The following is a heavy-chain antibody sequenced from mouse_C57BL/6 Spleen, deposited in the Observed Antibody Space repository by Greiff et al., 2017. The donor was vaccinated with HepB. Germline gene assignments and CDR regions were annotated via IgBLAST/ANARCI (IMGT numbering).Heavy chain of an antibody. V-gene: IGHV1-9*01. J-gene: IGHJ4*01. Sequence: QVQLKQSGAELMKPGASVKLSCKATGYTFTGYWIEWVKQRPGHGLEWIGEILPGSGSTNYNEKFKGKATFTADTSSNTAYMQLSSLTTEDSAIYYCARGSHYYGSSPYAMDYWGQGTSVTVSS. CDR2: ILPGSGST. CDR1: GYTFTGYW. D-gene: IGHD1-1*01. CDR3: ARGSHYYGSSPYAMDY.